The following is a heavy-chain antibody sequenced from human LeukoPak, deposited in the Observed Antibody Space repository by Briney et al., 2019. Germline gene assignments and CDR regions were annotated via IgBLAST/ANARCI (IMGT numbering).Heavy chain of an antibody. V-gene: IGHV3-66*01. J-gene: IGHJ4*02. CDR2: IYSGGST. CDR1: GFTVSSNY. D-gene: IGHD5-18*01. Sequence: GGSLRLSCAASGFTVSSNYMSWVRQAPGKGLEWVSVIYSGGSTYYADSVKGRFTISRDNSKNTLYLQMNSLRAEDTAVYCCARVGDVDTAMVDYWGQGTLVTVSS. CDR3: ARVGDVDTAMVDY.